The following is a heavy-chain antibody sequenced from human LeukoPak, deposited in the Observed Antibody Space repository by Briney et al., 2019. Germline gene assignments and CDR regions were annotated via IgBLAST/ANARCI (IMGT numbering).Heavy chain of an antibody. CDR3: ATTRGYFYY. V-gene: IGHV1-2*06. CDR1: AYTFTDYY. CDR2: INPSSGDT. D-gene: IGHD1-14*01. Sequence: ASVNVSCKASAYTFTDYYVHWARQAPGQGLEWMGRINPSSGDTNYAQNFQGRVTMTRDTSISTAYMELSRLRSDDTAVYYCATTRGYFYYWGQGTLVTVSS. J-gene: IGHJ4*02.